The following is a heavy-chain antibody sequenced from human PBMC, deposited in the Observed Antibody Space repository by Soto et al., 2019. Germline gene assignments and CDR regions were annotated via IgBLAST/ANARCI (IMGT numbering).Heavy chain of an antibody. D-gene: IGHD4-17*01. J-gene: IGHJ3*02. CDR2: INQDGSEK. V-gene: IGHV3-7*03. CDR1: GVFFPTYW. Sequence: EVQLVESGEGLVQPGGSLRLSCAASGVFFPTYWLSYVRQTPGKGLEWAADINQDGSEKYHVDSVKGRITISRDNPKNSLSLQMNSLRAEDTAIEYCTRGGDYGGRQDAFDIWGQGTMVTVSS. CDR3: TRGGDYGGRQDAFDI.